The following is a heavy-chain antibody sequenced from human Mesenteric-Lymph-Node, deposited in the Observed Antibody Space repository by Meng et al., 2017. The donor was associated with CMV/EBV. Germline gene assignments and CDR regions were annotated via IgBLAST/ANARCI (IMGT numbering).Heavy chain of an antibody. D-gene: IGHD1-26*01. J-gene: IGHJ4*02. Sequence: CAVYGGSFSNYYWTWIRQSPGKGPEWIGEINHSGSAKYNPSLKSRVIISIDTTKNQFSLNLYSVTAADTAIYYCVRAIIFGGTYADSWGQGILVTVSS. CDR3: VRAIIFGGTYADS. V-gene: IGHV4-34*01. CDR1: GGSFSNYY. CDR2: INHSGSA.